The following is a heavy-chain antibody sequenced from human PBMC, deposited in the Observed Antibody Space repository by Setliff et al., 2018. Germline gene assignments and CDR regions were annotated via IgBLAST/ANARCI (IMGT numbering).Heavy chain of an antibody. D-gene: IGHD6-6*01. J-gene: IGHJ6*02. V-gene: IGHV4-30-4*08. CDR2: IYYSGST. Sequence: KTSETLSLTCTVSGGSISSGDYYWSWIRQPPGKGLEWIGYIYYSGSTNYNPSLKSRVTISVDTSKNQFSLKLSSVTAADTAVYYCARQAKSIAAPPADYYGMDVWGQGTTVTVSS. CDR3: ARQAKSIAAPPADYYGMDV. CDR1: GGSISSGDYY.